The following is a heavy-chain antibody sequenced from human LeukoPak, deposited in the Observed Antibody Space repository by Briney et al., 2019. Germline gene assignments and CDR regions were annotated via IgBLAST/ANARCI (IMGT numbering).Heavy chain of an antibody. CDR3: ARGRYCSGGSCYEHFDY. CDR1: GYSISSGYY. J-gene: IGHJ4*02. D-gene: IGHD2-15*01. CDR2: IYHSGST. Sequence: SETLSLTCTVSGYSISSGYYWGWIRQPPGKGLEWIGSIYHSGSTYYNPSLKSRVTISVDTSKNQFSLKLSSVTAADTAVYYCARGRYCSGGSCYEHFDYWGQGTLVTVSS. V-gene: IGHV4-38-2*02.